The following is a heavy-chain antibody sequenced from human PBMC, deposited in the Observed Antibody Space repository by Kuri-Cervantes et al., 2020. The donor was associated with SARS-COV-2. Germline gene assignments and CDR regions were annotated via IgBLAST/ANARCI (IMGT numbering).Heavy chain of an antibody. CDR2: IFYDGSNK. J-gene: IGHJ4*02. Sequence: GGSLRLSCAASGFTFFSYAMHWVRQAPGKGLEWVAIIFYDGSNKYHADSVKGRFTISRDNAKNSLYLQMNSLRAEDTAVYYCASGGSSGWYYFDYWGQGTLVTVSS. CDR1: GFTFFSYA. CDR3: ASGGSSGWYYFDY. D-gene: IGHD6-19*01. V-gene: IGHV3-30-3*01.